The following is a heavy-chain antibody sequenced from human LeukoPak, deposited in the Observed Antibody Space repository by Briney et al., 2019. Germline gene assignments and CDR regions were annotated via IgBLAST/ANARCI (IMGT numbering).Heavy chain of an antibody. Sequence: SETLSLTCAVYGGSFSGYYWSWIRQPPGKGLEWIGEINHSGSTNYNPSLKSRVTISVDTSKNQFSLKLSSVTAADTAVYYCARHGYDYVWGSYRPTYNWFNPWGQGTLVTVSS. J-gene: IGHJ5*02. CDR1: GGSFSGYY. D-gene: IGHD3-16*02. CDR2: INHSGST. V-gene: IGHV4-34*01. CDR3: ARHGYDYVWGSYRPTYNWFNP.